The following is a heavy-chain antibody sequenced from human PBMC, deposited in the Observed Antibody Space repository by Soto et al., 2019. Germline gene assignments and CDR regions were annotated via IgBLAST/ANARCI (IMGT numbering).Heavy chain of an antibody. D-gene: IGHD6-13*01. CDR1: GFTFSSYS. CDR3: ARDLVAAAGTPPYYYMDV. V-gene: IGHV3-21*01. J-gene: IGHJ6*03. Sequence: GGSLRLSCAASGFTFSSYSMNWVRQAPGKGLEWVSSISSSSSYIYYADSVKGRFTISRDNAKNSLYLQMNSLRAEDTAVYYCARDLVAAAGTPPYYYMDVWGKGTTDIVSS. CDR2: ISSSSSYI.